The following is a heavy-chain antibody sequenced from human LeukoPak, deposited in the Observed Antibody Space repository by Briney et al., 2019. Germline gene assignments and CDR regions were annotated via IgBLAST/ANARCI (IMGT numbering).Heavy chain of an antibody. V-gene: IGHV4-4*07. CDR3: ARGLVFYNWFDP. Sequence: SETLSLTCTISGGSISNYYWSWIRQPAGKGLEWIGRIYASGSTNYNPSLESRVTMSVDTSKDQFSLKLTSVTAADTAVYYCARGLVFYNWFDPWGQGILVTVSS. CDR1: GGSISNYY. CDR2: IYASGST. J-gene: IGHJ5*02. D-gene: IGHD2-21*01.